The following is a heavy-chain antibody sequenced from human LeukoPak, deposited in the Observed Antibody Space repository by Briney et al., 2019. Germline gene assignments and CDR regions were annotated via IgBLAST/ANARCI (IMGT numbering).Heavy chain of an antibody. CDR2: INHSGST. CDR1: GGSFGGYY. J-gene: IGHJ4*02. CDR3: ASGYYYDSSGYYNPFGY. Sequence: SETLSLTCAVYGGSFGGYYWSWIRQPPGKGLEWIGEINHSGSTNYNPSLKSRVTISVDTSKNQFSLKLSSVTAADTAVYYCASGYYYDSSGYYNPFGYWGQGTLVTVSS. D-gene: IGHD3-22*01. V-gene: IGHV4-34*01.